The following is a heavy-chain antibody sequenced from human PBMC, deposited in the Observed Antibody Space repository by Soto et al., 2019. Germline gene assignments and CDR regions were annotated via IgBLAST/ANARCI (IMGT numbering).Heavy chain of an antibody. CDR3: ARAPAATLKEWYYYDSSGYYYFDY. Sequence: GGSLRLSCAASGFTFDDYGMSWVRQAPGKGLEWVSGINWNGGSTGYADSVKGRFTISRDNAKNSLYLQMNSLRAEDTALYYCARAPAATLKEWYYYDSSGYYYFDYWGQGTLVTVSS. CDR1: GFTFDDYG. D-gene: IGHD3-22*01. CDR2: INWNGGST. V-gene: IGHV3-20*04. J-gene: IGHJ4*02.